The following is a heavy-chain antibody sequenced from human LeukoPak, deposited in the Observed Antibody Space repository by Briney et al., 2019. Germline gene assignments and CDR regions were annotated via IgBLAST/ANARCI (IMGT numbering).Heavy chain of an antibody. CDR3: ARGVRDGSGSLSWWFDP. CDR1: GYTFTSYD. D-gene: IGHD3-10*01. CDR2: MNPNSGNT. V-gene: IGHV1-8*01. J-gene: IGHJ5*02. Sequence: ASVKVSCKASGYTFTSYDINWVRQATGQGLEWMGWMNPNSGNTGYAHKFQGRVTMTRNTSISTAYMELSSLRSEDTAVYYCARGVRDGSGSLSWWFDPWGQGTLVTVSS.